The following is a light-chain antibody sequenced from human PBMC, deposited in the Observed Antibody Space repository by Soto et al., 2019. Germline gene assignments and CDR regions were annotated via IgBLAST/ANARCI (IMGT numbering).Light chain of an antibody. CDR1: QSVYNNY. Sequence: EIVLTQSPGTVSLSPGERATLSCRASQSVYNNYIAWYQQSPGQALRVLIYGASTRATGTPDRFSGSGSGTDFTFTISRLEPEDSAVYYCQQYGNSVTFGGGTK. CDR2: GAS. V-gene: IGKV3-20*01. CDR3: QQYGNSVT. J-gene: IGKJ4*01.